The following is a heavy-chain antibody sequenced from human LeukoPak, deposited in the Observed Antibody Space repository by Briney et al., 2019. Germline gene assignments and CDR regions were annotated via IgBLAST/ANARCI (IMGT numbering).Heavy chain of an antibody. Sequence: SEPLSLTCAVYGGSFSGYYWSWIRQPPGKGLEWIGEINHSGSTNYNPSLKSRVTISVDTSKNQFSLKLSSVTAADTAVYYCARGRPKNRYFDSYDYWGQGTLVTVSS. CDR1: GGSFSGYY. D-gene: IGHD3-9*01. V-gene: IGHV4-34*01. CDR3: ARGRPKNRYFDSYDY. CDR2: INHSGST. J-gene: IGHJ4*02.